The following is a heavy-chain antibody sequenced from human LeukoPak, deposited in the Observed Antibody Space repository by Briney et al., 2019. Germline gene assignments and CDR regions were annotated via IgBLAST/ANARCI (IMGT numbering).Heavy chain of an antibody. CDR1: GYTFTGYY. Sequence: GASVKVSCKASGYTFTGYYMHWVRQAPGQGLEWMGWINPDSGGTIYAQNFQGRVTMTRDTSISTAYMELSSLRSDDTAVYYCARDLGDTYVSVGDFDYWGQGTLVTVSS. CDR3: ARDLGDTYVSVGDFDY. CDR2: INPDSGGT. V-gene: IGHV1-2*02. J-gene: IGHJ4*02. D-gene: IGHD3-10*01.